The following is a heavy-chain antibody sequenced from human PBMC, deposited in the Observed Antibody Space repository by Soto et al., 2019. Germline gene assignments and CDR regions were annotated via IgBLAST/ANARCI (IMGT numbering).Heavy chain of an antibody. Sequence: SVKVSCKASGGTFSSYAISWVRQAPGQGREWMGGIIPIFGTANYAQKFQGRATITADESTSTAYMELSSLRSEDTAVYYCARGDTRFGYYHGMAAWGQGTTVT. D-gene: IGHD3-10*01. V-gene: IGHV1-69*13. J-gene: IGHJ6*02. CDR2: IIPIFGTA. CDR1: GGTFSSYA. CDR3: ARGDTRFGYYHGMAA.